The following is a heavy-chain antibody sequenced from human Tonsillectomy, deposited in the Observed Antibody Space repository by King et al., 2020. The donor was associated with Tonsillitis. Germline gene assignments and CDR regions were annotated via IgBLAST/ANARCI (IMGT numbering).Heavy chain of an antibody. D-gene: IGHD3-22*01. CDR3: ARYLSGDSSGYDAFDI. Sequence: VQLVESGGDLVKPGGSLRLSCAASGVTFSTYSMNWVRQAPGKGLEWFSSISSTSRYISYAASLKVRFTIPRETAKNSLFLQMTSLRAEDTAVYYCARYLSGDSSGYDAFDIWGQGTMVTVSS. CDR2: ISSTSRYI. CDR1: GVTFSTYS. J-gene: IGHJ3*02. V-gene: IGHV3-21*01.